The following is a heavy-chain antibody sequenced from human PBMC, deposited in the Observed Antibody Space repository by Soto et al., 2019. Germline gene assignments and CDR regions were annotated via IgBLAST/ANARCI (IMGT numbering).Heavy chain of an antibody. CDR2: IWYDGSNK. J-gene: IGHJ4*02. D-gene: IGHD6-19*01. CDR1: GFTFSSYG. CDR3: ARERAVTGGTYYFDR. V-gene: IGHV3-33*01. Sequence: QVQLVESGGGVVQPGRSLRLSCAASGFTFSSYGMHWVRQAPGKGLEWVAVIWYDGSNKYYADSVGGRFTISRDNPRNTLYLQMNSLRVEDTAIYYCARERAVTGGTYYFDRWGQGTLVTVSA.